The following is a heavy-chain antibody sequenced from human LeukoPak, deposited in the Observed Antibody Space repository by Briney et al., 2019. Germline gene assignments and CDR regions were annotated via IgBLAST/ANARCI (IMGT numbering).Heavy chain of an antibody. V-gene: IGHV4-59*12. CDR1: GGSISSYY. CDR2: IYYSGST. Sequence: SETLSLTCTVSGGSISSYYWSWIRQPPGKGLEWIGYIYYSGSTNYNPSLKSRVTISVDTSKNQFSLKLSSVTAADTAVYYCARSDSSGYYYDYWGQGTLVTVSS. CDR3: ARSDSSGYYYDY. D-gene: IGHD3-22*01. J-gene: IGHJ4*02.